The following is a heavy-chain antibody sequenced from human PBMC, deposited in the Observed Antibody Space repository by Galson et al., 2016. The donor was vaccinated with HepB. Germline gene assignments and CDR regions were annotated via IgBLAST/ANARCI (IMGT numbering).Heavy chain of an antibody. CDR1: GYTFTDYY. D-gene: IGHD2-15*01. J-gene: IGHJ4*02. V-gene: IGHV1-2*04. Sequence: SVKVSCKASGYTFTDYYIHWVRQAPGQGLEWMGWISNSGGTKYAQKFQGWVTMTRDTSISTAYMELSRLRSDDTAVYYFAGAGIDGVYCSGRSCSHFDYWGQGTLVSGSS. CDR3: AGAGIDGVYCSGRSCSHFDY. CDR2: ISNSGGT.